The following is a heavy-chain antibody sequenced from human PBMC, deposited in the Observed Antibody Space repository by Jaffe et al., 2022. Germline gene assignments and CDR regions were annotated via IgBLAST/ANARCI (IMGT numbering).Heavy chain of an antibody. CDR1: GGSISSGSYY. J-gene: IGHJ6*03. Sequence: QVQLQESGPGLVKPSQTLSLTCTVSGGSISSGSYYWSWIRQPAGKGLEWIGRIYTSGSTNYNPSLKSRVTISVDTSKNQFSLKLSSVTAADTAVYYCARARSSTFYYYYMDVWGKGTTVTVSS. V-gene: IGHV4-61*02. CDR2: IYTSGST. CDR3: ARARSSTFYYYYMDV. D-gene: IGHD2-2*01.